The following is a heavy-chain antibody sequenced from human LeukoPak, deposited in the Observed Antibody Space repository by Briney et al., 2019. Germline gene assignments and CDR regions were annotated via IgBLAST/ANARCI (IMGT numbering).Heavy chain of an antibody. D-gene: IGHD3-3*01. Sequence: GGSLRLSCAASGFTFSSYALSWVRQAPGKGLEWVSAICGSGGSTYYADSVKGRFTISRDNSKNTLYLQMNSLRAEDTAVYYCAKRDDFWSGGELYYYYGMDVWGQGTTVTVSS. V-gene: IGHV3-23*01. CDR3: AKRDDFWSGGELYYYYGMDV. J-gene: IGHJ6*02. CDR2: ICGSGGST. CDR1: GFTFSSYA.